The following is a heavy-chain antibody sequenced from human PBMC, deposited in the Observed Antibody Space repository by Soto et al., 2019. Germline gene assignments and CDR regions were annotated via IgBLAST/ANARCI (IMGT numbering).Heavy chain of an antibody. CDR2: IYHSGST. CDR1: GGSISSSNW. CDR3: AISSGYSGGWQVYYYYYGMDV. V-gene: IGHV4-4*02. J-gene: IGHJ6*02. D-gene: IGHD6-25*01. Sequence: QVQLQESGPGLVKPSRTLSLTCAVSGGSISSSNWWSWVRQPPGKGLEWFREIYHSGSTTDNPSLKRQVTISVDKSKNQSSLTLRTVAAADTAVYYCAISSGYSGGWQVYYYYYGMDVWCQGPTVTVCS.